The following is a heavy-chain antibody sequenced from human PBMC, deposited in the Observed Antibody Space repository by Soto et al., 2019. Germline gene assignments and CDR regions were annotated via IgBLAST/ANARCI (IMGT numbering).Heavy chain of an antibody. CDR2: INSDGSST. V-gene: IGHV3-74*01. CDR1: GSTFSSYW. J-gene: IGHJ2*01. Sequence: GGSLRLSCAASGSTFSSYWMHWVRQAPGKGLVWVSRINSDGSSTSYADSVKGRFTISRDNAKNTLYLQMNSLRAEDTAVYYCARAGWEFPGNFDLWGRGTLVTVSS. D-gene: IGHD1-26*01. CDR3: ARAGWEFPGNFDL.